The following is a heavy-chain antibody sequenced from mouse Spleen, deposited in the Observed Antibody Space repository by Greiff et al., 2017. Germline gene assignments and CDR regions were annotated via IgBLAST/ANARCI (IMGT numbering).Heavy chain of an antibody. CDR2: INPGSGGT. Sequence: QVQLQQSGAELVRPGTSVKVSCKASGYAFTNYLIEWVKQRPGQGLEWIGVINPGSGGTNYNEKFKGKATLTADKSSSTAYMQLSSLTSEDSAVYFCARPDGYYDYFDYWGQGTTLTVSS. CDR1: GYAFTNYL. J-gene: IGHJ2*01. V-gene: IGHV1-54*01. D-gene: IGHD2-3*01. CDR3: ARPDGYYDYFDY.